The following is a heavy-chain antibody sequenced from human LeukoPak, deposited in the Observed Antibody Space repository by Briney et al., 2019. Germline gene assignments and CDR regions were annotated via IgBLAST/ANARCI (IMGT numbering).Heavy chain of an antibody. CDR1: GFTLSSYA. Sequence: GGSLRLSCAASGFTLSSYAMSWVRQAPGKGLEWVSATIEMGDSTYYADSVKGRLTISRDNSKNTLYLQTNSLRAEDTAVYYYAKGRLSGVVVAGDGMDVWGQGTTNTLSS. CDR3: AKGRLSGVVVAGDGMDV. V-gene: IGHV3-23*01. D-gene: IGHD6-19*01. CDR2: TIEMGDST. J-gene: IGHJ6*02.